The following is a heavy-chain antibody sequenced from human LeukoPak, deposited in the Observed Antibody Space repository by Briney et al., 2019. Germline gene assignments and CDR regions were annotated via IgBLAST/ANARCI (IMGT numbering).Heavy chain of an antibody. J-gene: IGHJ4*02. V-gene: IGHV3-21*01. CDR2: ISSSSSYI. D-gene: IGHD1-26*01. CDR3: AREGGRRDFDY. Sequence: PGGSLRLSCVASGFTFSDHYMDWVRQVPGKGLEWVSSISSSSSYIYYADSVKGRFTISRDNAKNSLYLQMNSLRAEDTAVYYCAREGGRRDFDYWGQGTLVTVSS. CDR1: GFTFSDHY.